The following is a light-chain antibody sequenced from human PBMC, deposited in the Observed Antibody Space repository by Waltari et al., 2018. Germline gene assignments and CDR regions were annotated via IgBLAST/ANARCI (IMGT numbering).Light chain of an antibody. CDR3: ATWDDSLSGWV. V-gene: IGLV1-47*01. J-gene: IGLJ3*02. Sequence: QSVLTQPPSASGAPGQRVTISCSGRRSNIGTNYVYWYQQFPGPAPKLLIFKNNQRPSGVPDRFSGSKSGTSASLAISGLRSEDDVDYYCATWDDSLSGWVFGGGTKLTVL. CDR2: KNN. CDR1: RSNIGTNY.